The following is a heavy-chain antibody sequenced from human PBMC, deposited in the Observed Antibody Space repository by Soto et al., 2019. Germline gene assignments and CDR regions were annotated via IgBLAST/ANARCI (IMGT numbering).Heavy chain of an antibody. Sequence: GESLKISCKGSGYSFTSYWIGWVRQMPGKGLEWMGIIYPGDSDTRYSPSFQGQVTISADKSISTAYLQWSSLKASDTAMYYGARHVCIAAAGTCYYYGMDVWGQGTTVTVSS. CDR3: ARHVCIAAAGTCYYYGMDV. D-gene: IGHD6-13*01. CDR1: GYSFTSYW. J-gene: IGHJ6*02. CDR2: IYPGDSDT. V-gene: IGHV5-51*01.